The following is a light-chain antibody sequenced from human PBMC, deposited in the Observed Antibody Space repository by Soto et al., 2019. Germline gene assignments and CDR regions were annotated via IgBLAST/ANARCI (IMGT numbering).Light chain of an antibody. Sequence: QSALTQPPSASGSPGQSVTISCTGTSSDIGTFTSISWYQQYPGKAPKLIILGISQRPSGVPDRFSGSKSANTASLTVSGLQDEDEAEYYCSSQAGSDSLMVFGGGTKVTVL. CDR1: SSDIGTFTS. CDR2: GIS. J-gene: IGLJ2*01. V-gene: IGLV2-8*01. CDR3: SSQAGSDSLMV.